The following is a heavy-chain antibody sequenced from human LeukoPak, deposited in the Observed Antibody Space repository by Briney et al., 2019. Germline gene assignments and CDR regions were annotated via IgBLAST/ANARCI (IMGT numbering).Heavy chain of an antibody. D-gene: IGHD1-26*01. CDR2: IDYSGST. V-gene: IGHV4-30-4*01. J-gene: IGHJ4*02. CDR3: ATELSYADY. CDR1: GGSISSGDYY. Sequence: SQTLSLTLTVSGGSISSGDYYWSWIRQPPGNGLQWMGYIDYSGSTYYTPSLTSRVTMSVDTSKNQFFLKLSSVTAADTAVYYCATELSYADYWGQGTLVTVSS.